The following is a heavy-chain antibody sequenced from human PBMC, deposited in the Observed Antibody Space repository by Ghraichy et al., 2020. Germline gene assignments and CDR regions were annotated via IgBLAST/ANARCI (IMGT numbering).Heavy chain of an antibody. D-gene: IGHD3-9*01. J-gene: IGHJ4*02. V-gene: IGHV3-30*18. CDR2: ISFDGRNI. CDR1: GFTFITYG. CDR3: AKGRTSSWSLFDY. Sequence: GGSLRLSCVASGFTFITYGMHWVRQAPGKGLEWVAVISFDGRNIYYADSVKGRFTISRDNSKSTLFLQMNSLRGADTAVYYCAKGRTSSWSLFDYWGQGTLVTVSS.